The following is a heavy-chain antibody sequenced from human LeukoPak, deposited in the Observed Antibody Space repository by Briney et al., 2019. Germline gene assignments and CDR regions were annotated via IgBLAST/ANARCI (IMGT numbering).Heavy chain of an antibody. V-gene: IGHV3-7*05. D-gene: IGHD1-26*01. CDR3: ARPEVGAPY. CDR1: GFTFSSYW. J-gene: IGHJ4*02. CDR2: INQDGSGK. Sequence: GGSLRLSCAASGFTFSSYWMSWVRQAPGKGLEWVANINQDGSGKYYVDSVKGRFTISRDNAKNSLYLQMSTLRAEDTAVYYCARPEVGAPYWGQGTLVTVSS.